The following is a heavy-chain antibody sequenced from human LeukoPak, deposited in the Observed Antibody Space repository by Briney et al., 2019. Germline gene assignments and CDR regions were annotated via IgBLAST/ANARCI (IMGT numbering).Heavy chain of an antibody. CDR3: ARGVDLWSPFDP. D-gene: IGHD3-3*01. CDR2: IIPIFGTA. J-gene: IGHJ5*02. V-gene: IGHV1-69*01. Sequence: GASVKVSCKASGGTFRNHAISWVRQAPGQGLEWMGGIIPIFGTAKFAQRYQGRVTITADESTSTAYMELSSLRSEDTAVYYCARGVDLWSPFDPWGQGTLVTVSS. CDR1: GGTFRNHA.